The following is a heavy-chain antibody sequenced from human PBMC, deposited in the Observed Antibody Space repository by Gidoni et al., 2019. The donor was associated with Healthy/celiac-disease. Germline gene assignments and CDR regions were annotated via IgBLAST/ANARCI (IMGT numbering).Heavy chain of an antibody. CDR2: ISYDGSNK. CDR1: GFTFSSYA. Sequence: QVQLVESGGGVVQPGRSLRLSCGASGFTFSSYAMHWVRQAPGKGLEWVAVISYDGSNKYYADSVKGRFTISRDNSKNTLYLQMNSLRAEDTAVYYCARDENRQWLAYWGQGTLVTVSS. V-gene: IGHV3-30-3*01. J-gene: IGHJ4*02. D-gene: IGHD6-19*01. CDR3: ARDENRQWLAY.